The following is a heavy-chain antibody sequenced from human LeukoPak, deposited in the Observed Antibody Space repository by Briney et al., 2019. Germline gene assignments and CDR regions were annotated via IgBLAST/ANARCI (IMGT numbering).Heavy chain of an antibody. CDR1: GLTFTNAW. CDR3: ARDQPFGGY. D-gene: IGHD2-15*01. V-gene: IGHV3-15*01. Sequence: GGSLRLSCAASGLTFTNAWMTWVRKAPGKGLEWVGRIKSKADGGTADYAAPVKGRFTISRDDSKKMMYLQMNSLKTEDTAVYYCARDQPFGGYWGQGTLVTVSS. CDR2: IKSKADGGTA. J-gene: IGHJ4*02.